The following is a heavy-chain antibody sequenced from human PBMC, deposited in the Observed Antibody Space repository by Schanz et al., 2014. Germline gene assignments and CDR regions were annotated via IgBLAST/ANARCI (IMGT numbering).Heavy chain of an antibody. V-gene: IGHV4-59*01. Sequence: QVQLQESGPGLVKPSETLSLNCRISGSINSYYWSWIRQPPGKGLEWIGYISYSGSTNYNPSLRGRVAFCRLPSSNQFSLNLRTVTAADTAIYYCARRIAARSGVGYDYHYGMDVWGQGTTVIVSS. J-gene: IGHJ6*02. CDR2: ISYSGST. D-gene: IGHD6-6*01. CDR3: ARRIAARSGVGYDYHYGMDV. CDR1: GSINSYY.